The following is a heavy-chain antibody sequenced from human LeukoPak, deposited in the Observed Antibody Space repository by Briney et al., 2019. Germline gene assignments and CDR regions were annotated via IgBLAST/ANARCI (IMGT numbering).Heavy chain of an antibody. CDR3: ARDASRTWVPEPINWFDS. V-gene: IGHV1-2*02. CDR1: GYTFAGYF. Sequence: ASVKVSCKTSGYTFAGYFMHWVRQVPGQGFEWLGWIDPNSGGTSYAPKFQGRLTVTRDTSISTAYMELSSLRSDDTAIYYCARDASRTWVPEPINWFDSWGQGTVVIVSS. J-gene: IGHJ5*01. D-gene: IGHD6-13*01. CDR2: IDPNSGGT.